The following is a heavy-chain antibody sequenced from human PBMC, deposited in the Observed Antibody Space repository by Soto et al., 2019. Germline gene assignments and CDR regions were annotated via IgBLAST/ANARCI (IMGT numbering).Heavy chain of an antibody. Sequence: SETLSLTCTVSGGSISSYYWSWIRQPPGKGLEWIGYIYYSGSTNYNPSLKSRVTISVDTSKNQFSLKLSSVTAADTAVYYCARRRYHRGNFDYWGQGTLVTVSS. J-gene: IGHJ4*02. CDR1: GGSISSYY. CDR3: ARRRYHRGNFDY. V-gene: IGHV4-59*01. D-gene: IGHD2-2*01. CDR2: IYYSGST.